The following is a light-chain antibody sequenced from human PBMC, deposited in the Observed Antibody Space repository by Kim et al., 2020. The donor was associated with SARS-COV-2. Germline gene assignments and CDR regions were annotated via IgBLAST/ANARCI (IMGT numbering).Light chain of an antibody. Sequence: ASISCWFSVNLRCSNGYILFVWYLQRPGQSPQLLIYLGSMRGSGVPDRYNGSGSGTDFTLRISRVEAEDVGVYYCMQVLRSPLTFGGGTKVDIK. V-gene: IGKV2-28*01. CDR1: VNLRCSNGYIL. CDR2: LGS. CDR3: MQVLRSPLT. J-gene: IGKJ4*01.